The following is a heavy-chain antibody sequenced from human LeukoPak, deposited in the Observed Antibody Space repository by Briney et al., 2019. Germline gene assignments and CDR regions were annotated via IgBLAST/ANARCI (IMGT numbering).Heavy chain of an antibody. CDR3: ARDPFLGYCSGTSCYVALDF. Sequence: GGSLRLSCAASGFTFSSHWMHWVRQAPGKGRVWVSRISNDGSRRTYADSVKGRFTISRDNAAKTLYLQMTGLRAADTAVYYCARDPFLGYCSGTSCYVALDFWGRGTLVTVSS. CDR2: ISNDGSRR. V-gene: IGHV3-74*01. J-gene: IGHJ4*02. CDR1: GFTFSSHW. D-gene: IGHD2-2*01.